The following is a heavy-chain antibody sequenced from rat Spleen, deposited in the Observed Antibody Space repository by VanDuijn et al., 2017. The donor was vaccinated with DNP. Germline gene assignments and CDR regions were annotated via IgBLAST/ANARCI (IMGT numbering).Heavy chain of an antibody. Sequence: EVQLVESGGGLVQPGRSMKLSCAASGFTFSHYYMAWVRQAPTKGLEWVASISTGGGNTYYRDPVEGRFTISRDNAKSTLYLQMDSLRSEETATYYCVRWNSGHFDYWGQGVMVTVSS. CDR3: VRWNSGHFDY. V-gene: IGHV5S11*01. CDR2: ISTGGGNT. J-gene: IGHJ2*01. D-gene: IGHD4-3*01. CDR1: GFTFSHYY.